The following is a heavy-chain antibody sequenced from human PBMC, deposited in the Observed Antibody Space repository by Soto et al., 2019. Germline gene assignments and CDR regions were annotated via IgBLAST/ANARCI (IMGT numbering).Heavy chain of an antibody. CDR2: TSYDGSNK. D-gene: IGHD4-17*01. Sequence: QVQLVESGGGVVQPGRSLRLSCAASGFTFSSYGMHWVRQAPGKGLEWVEVTSYDGSNKYYADSVKGRFTISRDNSKNTLYLQMNSLRAEDTAVYYCAKDPATVVTETFYFYFDYWGQGTLVTVSS. CDR3: AKDPATVVTETFYFYFDY. CDR1: GFTFSSYG. V-gene: IGHV3-30*18. J-gene: IGHJ4*02.